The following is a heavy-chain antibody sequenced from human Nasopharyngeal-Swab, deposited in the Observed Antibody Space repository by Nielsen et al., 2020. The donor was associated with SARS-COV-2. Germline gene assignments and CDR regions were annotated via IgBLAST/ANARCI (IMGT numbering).Heavy chain of an antibody. CDR2: ISIGGGGTT. J-gene: IGHJ6*03. CDR1: GFTFSSYA. Sequence: GGSLRLSCAASGFTFSSYAMSWVRQAPGKGLEWVSVISIGGGGTTFYADSVKGRFTISRDNSKNTLFLQMNSLRVEDTAVYYCAKPTGTPLYYYMDVWGRGTTVTVSS. CDR3: AKPTGTPLYYYMDV. D-gene: IGHD1-1*01. V-gene: IGHV3-23*01.